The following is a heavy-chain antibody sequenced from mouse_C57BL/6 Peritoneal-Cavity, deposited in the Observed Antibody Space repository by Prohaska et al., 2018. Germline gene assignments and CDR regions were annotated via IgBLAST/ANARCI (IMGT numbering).Heavy chain of an antibody. V-gene: IGHV1-18*01. CDR2: INPNNGGT. D-gene: IGHD2-4*01. J-gene: IGHJ2*01. CDR3: ARPIYYDYDGLYYFDY. Sequence: HGKSLEWIGDINPNNGGTIYNQKFKGTATLTVDKSSSTAYMELRSLTSEDTAVYYCARPIYYDYDGLYYFDYWGQGTTLTVSS.